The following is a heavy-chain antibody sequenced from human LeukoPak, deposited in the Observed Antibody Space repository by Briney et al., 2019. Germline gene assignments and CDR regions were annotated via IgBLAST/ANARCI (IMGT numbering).Heavy chain of an antibody. Sequence: GGSLRLSCAASGFTFSSYGMHWVRQAPGKGLEWVAFIRCDGSNKYYADSVKGRFTISRDNSKNTLYLQMNSLRAEDTAVYYCAKDTFHYYYGSGSYPDYWGQGTLVTVSS. CDR1: GFTFSSYG. CDR2: IRCDGSNK. V-gene: IGHV3-30*02. J-gene: IGHJ4*02. D-gene: IGHD3-10*01. CDR3: AKDTFHYYYGSGSYPDY.